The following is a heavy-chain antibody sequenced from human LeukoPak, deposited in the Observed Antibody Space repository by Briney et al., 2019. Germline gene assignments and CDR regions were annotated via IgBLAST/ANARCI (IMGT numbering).Heavy chain of an antibody. J-gene: IGHJ4*02. Sequence: ASVKVSCKASGDTFSDYDINWVRQATGQGLEWRGRINLGSGNTDYAQKFQGRVIMTKDTSINTVYMELRSLRLEDAAIYYCVRNMALDYWGQGSLVTVSS. D-gene: IGHD2/OR15-2a*01. V-gene: IGHV1-8*01. CDR2: INLGSGNT. CDR1: GDTFSDYD. CDR3: VRNMALDY.